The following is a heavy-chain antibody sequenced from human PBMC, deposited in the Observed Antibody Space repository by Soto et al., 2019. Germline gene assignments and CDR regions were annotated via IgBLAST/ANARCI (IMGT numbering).Heavy chain of an antibody. Sequence: GASVNVSCKASGYTFTSYAMHWLRQAPGQRLEWMGWINAGNGNTKYSQKFQGRVTITRDTSASTAYMELSSLRSEDTAVYYCARSPGYSYGDYWGQGTLVTVSS. V-gene: IGHV1-3*01. CDR3: ARSPGYSYGDY. D-gene: IGHD5-18*01. CDR1: GYTFTSYA. J-gene: IGHJ4*02. CDR2: INAGNGNT.